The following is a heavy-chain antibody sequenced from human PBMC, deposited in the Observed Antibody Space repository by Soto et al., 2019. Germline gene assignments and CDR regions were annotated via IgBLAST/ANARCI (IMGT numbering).Heavy chain of an antibody. Sequence: QVQLQESGPGLVKPSETLSLTCTVSGGSVSSATYHWSWIRQPPGKGLEWIGYISYSGSIKYNPPLKSRVTISXXTXTXXLPLRLSSVTAADTAVYYCARRIRPPTTTYTWFDPWGQGTLVTVSS. CDR2: ISYSGSI. J-gene: IGHJ5*02. CDR1: GGSVSSATYH. V-gene: IGHV4-61*01. D-gene: IGHD4-17*01. CDR3: ARRIRPPTTTYTWFDP.